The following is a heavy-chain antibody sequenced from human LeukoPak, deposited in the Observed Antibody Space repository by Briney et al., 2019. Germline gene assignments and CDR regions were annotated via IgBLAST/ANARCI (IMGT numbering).Heavy chain of an antibody. CDR1: GFTFSNYW. CDR3: AKNEPDSSGHYVTDY. J-gene: IGHJ4*02. D-gene: IGHD3-22*01. Sequence: GGSLRLSCATSGFTFSNYWMSWVRRAPGKGLEWVANIKQDGSDKYYVDSVKGRFTISRDNAKNSLYLQMNTLRAEDTAVYYCAKNEPDSSGHYVTDYWGQGTLVTVSS. CDR2: IKQDGSDK. V-gene: IGHV3-7*03.